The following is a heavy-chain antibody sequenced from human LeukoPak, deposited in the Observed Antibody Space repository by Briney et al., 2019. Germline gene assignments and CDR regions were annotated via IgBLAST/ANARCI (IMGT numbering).Heavy chain of an antibody. J-gene: IGHJ3*02. CDR3: ARDKIMITFGGPPSFDAFDI. V-gene: IGHV1-2*02. D-gene: IGHD3-16*01. Sequence: ASVKVSCKASGYTFTGYYMLWVRQAPGQGLEWMGWINPNSGGTNYAQKFQGRVTMTRDTSISTAYMELSRLRSDDTAVYYCARDKIMITFGGPPSFDAFDIWGQGTMVTVSS. CDR1: GYTFTGYY. CDR2: INPNSGGT.